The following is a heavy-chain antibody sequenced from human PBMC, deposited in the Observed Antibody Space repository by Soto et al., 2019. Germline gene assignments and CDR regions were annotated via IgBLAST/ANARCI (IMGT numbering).Heavy chain of an antibody. V-gene: IGHV3-33*01. D-gene: IGHD4-17*01. CDR1: ALTFSSYG. J-gene: IGHJ3*02. Sequence: GGSLRLSCAPSALTFSSYGMHWARQAPGKGLEWVAVIWYDGSNKVYADSVKGRFTISRDNSKNTLYLQMNSLRAEDTAVYYCARDLSGDYGALDTWGQGTMVTVSS. CDR3: ARDLSGDYGALDT. CDR2: IWYDGSNK.